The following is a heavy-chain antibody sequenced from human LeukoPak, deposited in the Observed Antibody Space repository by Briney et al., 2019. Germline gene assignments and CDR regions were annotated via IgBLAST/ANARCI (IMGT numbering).Heavy chain of an antibody. V-gene: IGHV3-30*03. CDR3: ASPIAVAGSGIDY. J-gene: IGHJ4*02. D-gene: IGHD6-19*01. CDR1: GFTFSSYG. Sequence: PGRSLRLSCAASGFTFSSYGMHWVRQAPGKGLEWVAVISYDGSNKYYADSVKGRFTISRDNSKNTLYLQINSLRAEDTAVYYCASPIAVAGSGIDYWGQGTLVTASS. CDR2: ISYDGSNK.